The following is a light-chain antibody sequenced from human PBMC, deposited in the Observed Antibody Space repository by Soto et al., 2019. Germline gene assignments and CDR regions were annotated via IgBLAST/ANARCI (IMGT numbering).Light chain of an antibody. J-gene: IGLJ1*01. CDR3: AAWDDSLSGYV. V-gene: IGLV1-47*01. CDR2: RNN. Sequence: QSVLTQPPSASGTPGQRVTLSCSGSSSNIGSNYVYWYQQLPGTAPKLLIYRNNQRPSGVPDRFSGSKSGTSASLAISGLRYEDEADYYCAAWDDSLSGYVFGTGTKLTVL. CDR1: SSNIGSNY.